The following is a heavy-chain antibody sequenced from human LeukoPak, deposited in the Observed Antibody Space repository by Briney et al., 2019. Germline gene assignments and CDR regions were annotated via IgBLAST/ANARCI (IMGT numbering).Heavy chain of an antibody. D-gene: IGHD2/OR15-2a*01. CDR3: ARVPNQYCTSRCYYTAFDI. Sequence: GASVKVSCKASGYTFTSYGISWVRQAPGQGLEWMGWISGFNGNINHAQNFQDRVTMTTDTSTSTAYMELRSLGSDDTAVYFCARVPNQYCTSRCYYTAFDIWGQGTMVTVSS. V-gene: IGHV1-18*01. J-gene: IGHJ3*02. CDR1: GYTFTSYG. CDR2: ISGFNGNI.